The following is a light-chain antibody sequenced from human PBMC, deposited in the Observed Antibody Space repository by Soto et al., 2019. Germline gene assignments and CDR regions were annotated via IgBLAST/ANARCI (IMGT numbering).Light chain of an antibody. Sequence: EIVLRQSPATLSFSPGERATLSCRASQTVSTSLAWYQQKPGQPPRLLIYDASMRETGVPPRFSGSGSGTEFTLTISNLQSEDFAIYFCQKFNKWPWTFGQGTKVDIK. CDR2: DAS. V-gene: IGKV3-15*01. CDR1: QTVSTS. J-gene: IGKJ1*01. CDR3: QKFNKWPWT.